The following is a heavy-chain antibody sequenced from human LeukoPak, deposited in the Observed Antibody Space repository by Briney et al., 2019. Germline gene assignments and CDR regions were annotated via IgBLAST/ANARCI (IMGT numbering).Heavy chain of an antibody. Sequence: GGSLRLSCAASGFTFSSYAMSWVRQAPGKGLEWVAYVSGSGVGTCYADSVRGRFTISRDNSENTLYLQMNSLRAEDTAVYYCAKSGFRESERRSWFDPWGQGTLVTVSS. D-gene: IGHD1-1*01. J-gene: IGHJ5*02. CDR3: AKSGFRESERRSWFDP. CDR1: GFTFSSYA. CDR2: VSGSGVGT. V-gene: IGHV3-23*01.